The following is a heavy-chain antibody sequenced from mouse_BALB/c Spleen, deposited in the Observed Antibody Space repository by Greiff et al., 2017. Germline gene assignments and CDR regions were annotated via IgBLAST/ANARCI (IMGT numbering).Heavy chain of an antibody. J-gene: IGHJ2*01. CDR3: ARDGVRRGAFDY. CDR2: IWAGGST. V-gene: IGHV2-9*02. D-gene: IGHD2-14*01. CDR1: GFSLTSYG. Sequence: VMLVESGPGLVEPSQSLSITCTVSGFSLTSYGVHWVRQPPGKGLEWLGVIWAGGSTNYNSALMSRLSISKDNSKSQVFLKMNSLQTDDAAMYYCARDGVRRGAFDYWGQGTTLTVSS.